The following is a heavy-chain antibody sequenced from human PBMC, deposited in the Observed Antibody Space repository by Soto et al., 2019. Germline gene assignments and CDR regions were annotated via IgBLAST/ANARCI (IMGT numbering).Heavy chain of an antibody. D-gene: IGHD5-12*01. V-gene: IGHV3-30*03. CDR1: GFTVSSYG. Sequence: QVQLVESGGGGVQPGRSLRLSCAASGFTVSSYGMHWVRQAPGKGLEWVAVISYDGSKKYYADSVKGRFTISRDDSTNTLYLQMNSLRAEDKAVYYCATDEVKVATSFSFDYWGQGTLVTVSS. CDR3: ATDEVKVATSFSFDY. CDR2: ISYDGSKK. J-gene: IGHJ4*02.